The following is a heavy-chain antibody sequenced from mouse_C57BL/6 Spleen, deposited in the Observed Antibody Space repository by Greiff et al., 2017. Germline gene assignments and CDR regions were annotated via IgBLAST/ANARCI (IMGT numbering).Heavy chain of an antibody. CDR1: GFTFSDYG. Sequence: EVQLQESGGGLVKPGGSLKLSCAASGFTFSDYGMRWVRQAPEKGLEWVAYISSGSSTIYYADTVKGRFTISRDNAKNTLFLQMTSLRSEDTAMYYCAKTVVAHWYFDVWGTGTTVTVSS. V-gene: IGHV5-17*01. D-gene: IGHD1-1*01. CDR3: AKTVVAHWYFDV. CDR2: ISSGSSTI. J-gene: IGHJ1*03.